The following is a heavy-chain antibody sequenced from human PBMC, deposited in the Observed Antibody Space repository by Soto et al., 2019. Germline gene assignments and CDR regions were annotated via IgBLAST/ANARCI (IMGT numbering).Heavy chain of an antibody. CDR2: ICYSGST. CDR3: ARSPDRETGRYDYFDRNHYYYYGMDV. CDR1: GGSISSYY. D-gene: IGHD5-12*01. Sequence: SETLSLTCTVSGGSISSYYWSWIRQPPGKGLEWIGYICYSGSTNYNPSLKSRVTISVDTSKNQFSLKLSSVTAADTAVCYCARSPDRETGRYDYFDRNHYYYYGMDVWGQGTTVTVSS. J-gene: IGHJ6*02. V-gene: IGHV4-59*01.